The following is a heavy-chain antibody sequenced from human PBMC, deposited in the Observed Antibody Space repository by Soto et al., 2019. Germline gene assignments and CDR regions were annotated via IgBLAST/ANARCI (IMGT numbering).Heavy chain of an antibody. D-gene: IGHD3-22*01. Sequence: SETLSLTCTVSGGSISSYYWSWIRQPAGKGLEWIGRIYTSGSTNYNPSLKSRVTMSVDTSKNQFSLKLSSVTAADTAVYYCAGLEKVPDGYYYDSSGYRYWGQGTLVTVS. V-gene: IGHV4-4*07. CDR2: IYTSGST. J-gene: IGHJ4*02. CDR1: GGSISSYY. CDR3: AGLEKVPDGYYYDSSGYRY.